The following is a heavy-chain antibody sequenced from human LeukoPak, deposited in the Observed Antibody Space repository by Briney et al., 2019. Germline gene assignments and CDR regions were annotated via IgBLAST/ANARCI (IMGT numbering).Heavy chain of an antibody. D-gene: IGHD5-12*01. J-gene: IGHJ4*02. CDR2: IIPIFGTA. V-gene: IGHV1-69*05. CDR3: ARWTIVATTYYFDY. CDR1: GGTYSSYA. Sequence: SVKVFCKASGGTYSSYAISGVRQAPGQGLEWMGGIIPIFGTANYAQKFQGRVTITTDESTSTAYMELSSLRSEDTAVYYCARWTIVATTYYFDYWGQGTLVTVSS.